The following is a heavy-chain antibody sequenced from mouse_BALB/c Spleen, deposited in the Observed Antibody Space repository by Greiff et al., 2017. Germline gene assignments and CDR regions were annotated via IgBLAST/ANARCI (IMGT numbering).Heavy chain of an antibody. CDR3: ARGGNWDAMDY. Sequence: EVHLVESGGGLVQPGGSRKLSCAASGFTFSSFGMHWVRQAPEKGLEWVAYISSGSSTIYYADTVKGRFTISRDNPKNTLFLQMTSLKSEDTAMYYCARGGNWDAMDYWGQGTSVTVSS. CDR2: ISSGSSTI. CDR1: GFTFSSFG. V-gene: IGHV5-17*02. D-gene: IGHD4-1*01. J-gene: IGHJ4*01.